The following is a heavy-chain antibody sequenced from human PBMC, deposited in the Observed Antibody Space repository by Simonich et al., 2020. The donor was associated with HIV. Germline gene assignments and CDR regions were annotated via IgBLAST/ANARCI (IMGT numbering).Heavy chain of an antibody. V-gene: IGHV3-9*03. Sequence: EVQLVESGGGLVQPGRSLRLSCAASGFTFDVYAMHWVRQAPGKGLGWVAGISWNSGSIGYADSVKGRFTISRDNAKNSLYLQMNSLRAEDMALYYCAKDRYSSSSGSFDYWGQGTLVTVSS. CDR1: GFTFDVYA. CDR2: ISWNSGSI. J-gene: IGHJ4*02. CDR3: AKDRYSSSSGSFDY. D-gene: IGHD6-6*01.